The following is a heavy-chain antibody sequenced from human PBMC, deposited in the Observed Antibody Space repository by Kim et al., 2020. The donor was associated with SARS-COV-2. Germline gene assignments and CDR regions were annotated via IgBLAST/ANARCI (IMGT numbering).Heavy chain of an antibody. CDR2: INHSGST. Sequence: SETLSLTCAVYGGSFSGYYWSWIRQPPGKGLEWIGEINHSGSTNYNPSLKSRVTISVDTSKNQFSLKLSSVTAADTAVYYCARAITGTTNYYYGMDVWGQGTTVTVSS. CDR1: GGSFSGYY. J-gene: IGHJ6*02. CDR3: ARAITGTTNYYYGMDV. V-gene: IGHV4-34*01. D-gene: IGHD1-7*01.